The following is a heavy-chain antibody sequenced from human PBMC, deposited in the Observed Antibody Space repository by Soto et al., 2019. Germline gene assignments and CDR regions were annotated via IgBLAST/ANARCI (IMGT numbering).Heavy chain of an antibody. Sequence: SETLSLTCTVSCGSISSYYWSWIRQPPGKGLEWIGYIYYSGSTNYNPSLKSRVTISVDTSKNQFSLKLSSVTAADTAVYYCARRYSSSFDVWGQGTRVTVAS. CDR3: ARRYSSSFDV. CDR1: CGSISSYY. V-gene: IGHV4-59*08. CDR2: IYYSGST. D-gene: IGHD6-13*01. J-gene: IGHJ4*02.